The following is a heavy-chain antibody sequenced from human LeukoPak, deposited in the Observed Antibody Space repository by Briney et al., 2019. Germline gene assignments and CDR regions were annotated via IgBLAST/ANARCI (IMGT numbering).Heavy chain of an antibody. CDR3: AGNNYASGTFLVY. J-gene: IGHJ4*02. Sequence: GGSLRLSCAASGFTVGSNYMNWFRQAPGKGFEWVSSIYSGGGTDYADSVKGRFTTSRDSSKNTVYLQMNSLRSDDTAVYYCAGNNYASGTFLVYWGQGTLVTVSS. D-gene: IGHD3-10*01. V-gene: IGHV3-66*02. CDR1: GFTVGSNY. CDR2: IYSGGGT.